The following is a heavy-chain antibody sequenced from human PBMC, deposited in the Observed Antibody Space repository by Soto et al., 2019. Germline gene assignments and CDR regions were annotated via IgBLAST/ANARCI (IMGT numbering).Heavy chain of an antibody. CDR3: ARMDGIVGATGGMDV. J-gene: IGHJ6*02. V-gene: IGHV1-2*04. Sequence: QVQLVQSGAEVKKPGASVKVSCKASGYTFTGYYMHWVRQAPGQGLEWMGWINPNSGGTNYAQKFQGWVTMTRDTSISTAYMELSRLRSDGTAVYYCARMDGIVGATGGMDVWGQGTTVTVSS. D-gene: IGHD1-26*01. CDR2: INPNSGGT. CDR1: GYTFTGYY.